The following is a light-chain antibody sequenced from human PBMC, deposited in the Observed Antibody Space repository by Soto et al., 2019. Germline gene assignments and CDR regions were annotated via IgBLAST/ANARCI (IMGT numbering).Light chain of an antibody. V-gene: IGKV3-20*01. CDR3: HQYDKAPQT. Sequence: EIVLTQSPGTLSMSPGERATLSCRASQYMTRTYIAWYQQKPGQAPRLLIYAASNRATGIPDKFSGSGSGTDDSLTSTRLESEDSAVYYCHQYDKAPQTFGQGTKVEIK. CDR2: AAS. J-gene: IGKJ2*01. CDR1: QYMTRTY.